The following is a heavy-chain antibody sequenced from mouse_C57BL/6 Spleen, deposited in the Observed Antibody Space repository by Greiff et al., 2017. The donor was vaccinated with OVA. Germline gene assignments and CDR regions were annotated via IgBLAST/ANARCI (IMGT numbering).Heavy chain of an antibody. J-gene: IGHJ4*01. D-gene: IGHD3-2*02. CDR2: ISYDGSN. Sequence: EVKLVESGPGLVKPSQSLSLTCSVTGYSITSGYYWNWIRQFPGNKLEWMGYISYDGSNNYNPSLKNRISITRDTSKNQFFLKLNSVTTEDTATYYCARDTEAYYYAMDYWGQGTSVTVSS. V-gene: IGHV3-6*01. CDR1: GYSITSGYY. CDR3: ARDTEAYYYAMDY.